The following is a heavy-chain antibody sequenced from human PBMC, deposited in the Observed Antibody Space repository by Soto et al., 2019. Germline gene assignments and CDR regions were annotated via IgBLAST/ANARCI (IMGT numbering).Heavy chain of an antibody. D-gene: IGHD3-3*01. J-gene: IGHJ5*02. CDR3: ARHRERFLDPTNWFDP. CDR1: GGSISSSSYY. CDR2: IYYSGST. Sequence: PSETLSLTCTASGGSISSSSYYWGWIRQPPGKGLEWIGSIYYSGSTYYNPSLKSRVTISVDTSKNQFSLKLSSVTAADTAVYYCARHRERFLDPTNWFDPWGQGTLVTVSS. V-gene: IGHV4-39*01.